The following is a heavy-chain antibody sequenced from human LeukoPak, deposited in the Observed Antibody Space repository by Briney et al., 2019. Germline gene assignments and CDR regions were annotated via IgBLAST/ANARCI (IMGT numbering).Heavy chain of an antibody. Sequence: ASVKVSCKASGYTLPGYYFHWVRQAPGQGLEWMGWINVNSGDTNYEQKFQGRVTMTRDTSISTAYMELTRLRSDDTAVYFCAAVAPSGPFGYWGQGTLVIVSS. V-gene: IGHV1-2*02. CDR3: AAVAPSGPFGY. CDR1: GYTLPGYY. CDR2: INVNSGDT. J-gene: IGHJ4*02. D-gene: IGHD2-15*01.